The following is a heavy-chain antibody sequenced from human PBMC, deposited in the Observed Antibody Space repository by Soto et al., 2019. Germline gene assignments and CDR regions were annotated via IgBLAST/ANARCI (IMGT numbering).Heavy chain of an antibody. V-gene: IGHV3-30-3*01. CDR2: ISYDGSNK. CDR3: ARVATLYYYYGMDV. J-gene: IGHJ6*02. CDR1: GFTFSSYA. D-gene: IGHD1-26*01. Sequence: GGSLRLSCAASGFTFSSYAMHWVRQAPGKGLEWAAVISYDGSNKYYADSVKGRFTISRDNSKNTLYLQMNSLRAEDTAVYYCARVATLYYYYGMDVWGQGTTVTVSS.